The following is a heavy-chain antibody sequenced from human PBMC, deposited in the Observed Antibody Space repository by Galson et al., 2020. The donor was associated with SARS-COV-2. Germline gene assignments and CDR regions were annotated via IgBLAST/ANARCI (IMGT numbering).Heavy chain of an antibody. J-gene: IGHJ3*02. Sequence: ETSETLSLTCTVSGGSISSYYWTWIRQPPGKGLDWIGYMYYSVSTNYNPSLKSRVSISGDTSKNQVSLKLRSVTAADTAVYYCARATVREGGLLDALDIWGQWTMVTVSS. CDR3: ARATVREGGLLDALDI. CDR1: GGSISSYY. V-gene: IGHV4-59*01. CDR2: MYYSVST. D-gene: IGHD3-10*01.